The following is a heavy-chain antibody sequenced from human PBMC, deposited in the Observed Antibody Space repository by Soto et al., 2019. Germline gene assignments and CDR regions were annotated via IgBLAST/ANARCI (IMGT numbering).Heavy chain of an antibody. Sequence: SLRLSCAASGFTFSSYAMHWVRQAPGKGLEWVAVISYDGSNKYYADSVKGRFTISRDNSKNTLYLQMNSLRAEDTAGYYCARARSVVRGVIAYTDSYGVDVCDHGTRVTVPS. V-gene: IGHV3-30-3*01. J-gene: IGHJ6*02. CDR3: ARARSVVRGVIAYTDSYGVDV. CDR1: GFTFSSYA. D-gene: IGHD3-10*01. CDR2: ISYDGSNK.